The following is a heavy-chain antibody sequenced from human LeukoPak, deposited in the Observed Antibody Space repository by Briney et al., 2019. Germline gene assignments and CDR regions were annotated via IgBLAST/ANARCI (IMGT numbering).Heavy chain of an antibody. V-gene: IGHV1-18*01. J-gene: IGHJ5*02. Sequence: ASVKVSCKASGYTFTSYGISWVRQAPGQGLEWMGWISAYNGNTNYAQKLQGRVTMTTDTSTSTAYMELKSLRSDDTAVYYCARSEIRYYPKLFDPWGQGTLVTVSS. CDR3: ARSEIRYYPKLFDP. CDR1: GYTFTSYG. D-gene: IGHD3-9*01. CDR2: ISAYNGNT.